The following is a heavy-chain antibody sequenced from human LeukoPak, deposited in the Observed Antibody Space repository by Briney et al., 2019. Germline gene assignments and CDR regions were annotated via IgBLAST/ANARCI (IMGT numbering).Heavy chain of an antibody. CDR2: ISSNGDNT. CDR1: GFTSSTYV. J-gene: IGHJ4*02. CDR3: VRGTGY. V-gene: IGHV3-64D*06. Sequence: GGSLRLSCSVSGFTSSTYVMHWVRQAPGKGLEYVSAISSNGDNTYYADSVKGRFTISRDNSKNTLYLQMSSLRADDTAVYYCVRGTGYWGQGTLVTV.